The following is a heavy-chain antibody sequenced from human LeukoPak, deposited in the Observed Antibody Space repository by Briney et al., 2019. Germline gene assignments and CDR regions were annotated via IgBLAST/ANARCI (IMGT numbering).Heavy chain of an antibody. CDR2: TSGSGETI. D-gene: IGHD1-26*01. Sequence: GGSLRLSCAASGFTFSGYSMNWVRQAPGKGLEWVSSTSGSGETIYYADTAKGRFTISRDNAKNSLYLQMNTLRDEDTAVYYCARARSGSQFRLDYWGQGTLVTVSS. CDR3: ARARSGSQFRLDY. J-gene: IGHJ4*02. CDR1: GFTFSGYS. V-gene: IGHV3-48*02.